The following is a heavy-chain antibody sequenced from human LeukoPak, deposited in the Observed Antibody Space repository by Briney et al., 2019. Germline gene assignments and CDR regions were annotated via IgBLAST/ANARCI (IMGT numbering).Heavy chain of an antibody. CDR2: IYSGTIT. CDR1: GFSVRNNY. Sequence: GGSLRLSCAASGFSVRNNYMSWVRQAPGKGLEWVSVIYSGTITNYADSVKGRFTISRDNSMNTLYLQMNSLRAEDTAVYYCASSTDGYTPDYWGQGTLVTVFS. CDR3: ASSTDGYTPDY. V-gene: IGHV3-53*01. J-gene: IGHJ4*02. D-gene: IGHD5-24*01.